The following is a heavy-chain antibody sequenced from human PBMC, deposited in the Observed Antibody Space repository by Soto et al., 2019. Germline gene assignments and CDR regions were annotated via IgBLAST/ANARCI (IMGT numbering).Heavy chain of an antibody. J-gene: IGHJ4*02. Sequence: EVQLLESGGGLVQPGGSLRLSCAASGFTFSSYAMSWVRQAPGKGLEWVSAISGSGGSTYYADSVKGRFTISRDNSKNTRYLQMNSLRAEDTAVYYCAKSPLHDLGATGDYWGQGTLVTVSS. V-gene: IGHV3-23*01. D-gene: IGHD1-26*01. CDR2: ISGSGGST. CDR3: AKSPLHDLGATGDY. CDR1: GFTFSSYA.